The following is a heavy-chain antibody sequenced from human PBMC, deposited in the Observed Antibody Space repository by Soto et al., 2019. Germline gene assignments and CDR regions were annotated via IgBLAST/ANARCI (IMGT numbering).Heavy chain of an antibody. CDR3: AKDTTGPYTTFDY. CDR1: GFSFENHA. CDR2: ISWNSDSK. V-gene: IGHV3-9*01. Sequence: EVQLVESGGGLVQPGRSLRLSCTASGFSFENHAMHWVRQAPGKGLEWVSGISWNSDSKGYADSVKGRFTVSRDNAKNSLYLQMNSLRAEDTALYYCAKDTTGPYTTFDYWGQGTLVTVSS. J-gene: IGHJ4*02. D-gene: IGHD1-1*01.